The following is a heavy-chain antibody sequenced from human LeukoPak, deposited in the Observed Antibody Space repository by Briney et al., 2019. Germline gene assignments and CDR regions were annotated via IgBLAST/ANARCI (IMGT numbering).Heavy chain of an antibody. CDR3: ARDLSGSAIDY. CDR2: IWYDGNNK. CDR1: GFTFSSYG. Sequence: GRSLRLSCAASGFTFSSYGMHWVRQAPGMGLEWVAIIWYDGNNKYYADSVKGRFTISRDNSKNTLYLQMNSLRVEDTAVYYCARDLSGSAIDYWCQGTRVTVSS. D-gene: IGHD1-26*01. V-gene: IGHV3-33*01. J-gene: IGHJ4*02.